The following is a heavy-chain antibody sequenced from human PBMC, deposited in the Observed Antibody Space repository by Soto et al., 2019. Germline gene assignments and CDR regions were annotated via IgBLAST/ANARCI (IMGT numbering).Heavy chain of an antibody. CDR1: GGSISSYY. V-gene: IGHV4-59*01. CDR2: IYYSGST. CDR3: ARASVLLWFGELLQKFDY. Sequence: SETLSLTCTVSGGSISSYYWSWIRQPPGKGLEWIGYIYYSGSTNYNPSLKSRVTISVDTSKNQFSLKLSSVTAADTAVYYCARASVLLWFGELLQKFDYWGQGTLVTVSS. D-gene: IGHD3-10*01. J-gene: IGHJ4*02.